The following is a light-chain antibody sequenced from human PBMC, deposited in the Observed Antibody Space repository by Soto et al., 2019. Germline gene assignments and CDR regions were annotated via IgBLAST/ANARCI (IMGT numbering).Light chain of an antibody. Sequence: EIVLTQSPGPLSLSPGERATLSCRASQSVSSSYLAWYQQKPGQAPRLLIYGASRRATGIPDRFSGGGSGADFNRAIRTLTPEDFATYYCLQAYKYPRTFGQG. CDR1: QSVSSSY. CDR3: LQAYKYPRT. CDR2: GAS. J-gene: IGKJ1*01. V-gene: IGKV3-20*01.